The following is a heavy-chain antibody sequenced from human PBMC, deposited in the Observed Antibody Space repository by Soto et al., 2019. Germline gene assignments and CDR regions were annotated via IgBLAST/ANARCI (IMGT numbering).Heavy chain of an antibody. CDR2: IWYDGSNK. CDR1: GFTFSSYG. J-gene: IGHJ4*02. D-gene: IGHD3-3*01. Sequence: QVQLVESGGGVVQPGRSLRLSCAASGFTFSSYGMHWVRQAPGKGLEWVAVIWYDGSNKYYADSVKGRFTISRDNSKNTLYLQMNSLSAEDTAVDCGAREGGYDLWSAYEFDYWGQGTLVTVSS. CDR3: AREGGYDLWSAYEFDY. V-gene: IGHV3-33*01.